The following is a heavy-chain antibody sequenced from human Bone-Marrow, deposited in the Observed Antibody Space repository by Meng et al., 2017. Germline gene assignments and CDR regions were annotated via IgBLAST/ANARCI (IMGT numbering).Heavy chain of an antibody. CDR1: GGLISTSNW. CDR3: ARGYCSTTNCNWFDP. J-gene: IGHJ5*02. D-gene: IGHD2-2*01. CDR2: IYHTGCT. Sequence: QVQLQESGPGLVKPSGTLSRTCAVSGGLISTSNWWSWVRQPPGKGLEWIGEIYHTGCTNYNPSLKSRVTISVDKSKNQFSLKLSSVTAADTAVYYCARGYCSTTNCNWFDPWGQGTLVTVSS. V-gene: IGHV4-4*02.